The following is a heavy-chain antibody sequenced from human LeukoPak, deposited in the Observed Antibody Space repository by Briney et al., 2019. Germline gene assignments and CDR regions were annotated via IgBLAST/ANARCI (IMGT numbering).Heavy chain of an antibody. CDR1: GFTFSTYS. V-gene: IGHV3-21*01. J-gene: IGHJ4*02. Sequence: PGGSLRLSCAASGFTFSTYSMTWVRQAPGEGLEWVSSIGSPSYIYYADSVKGRFTISRDDAKNSLYLQMNSLRAEDTALYYCARVGYSSSWYGDYWGLGTLVTVSS. CDR2: IGSPSYI. CDR3: ARVGYSSSWYGDY. D-gene: IGHD6-13*01.